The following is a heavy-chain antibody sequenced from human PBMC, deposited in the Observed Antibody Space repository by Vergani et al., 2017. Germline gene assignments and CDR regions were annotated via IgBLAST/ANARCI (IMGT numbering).Heavy chain of an antibody. CDR1: GFTFSSYA. CDR3: ARGGYYYENRKYFQH. J-gene: IGHJ1*01. D-gene: IGHD3-22*01. V-gene: IGHV3-30-3*01. CDR2: ISYDGSNK. Sequence: QVQLVESGGGVVQPGRSLRLSCAASGFTFSSYAMHWVRQAPGKGLEWVAVISYDGSNKYYADSVKGRFTISRDNSKNTLYLQMNSLRAEDTAVYYCARGGYYYENRKYFQHWGQGTLVTVSS.